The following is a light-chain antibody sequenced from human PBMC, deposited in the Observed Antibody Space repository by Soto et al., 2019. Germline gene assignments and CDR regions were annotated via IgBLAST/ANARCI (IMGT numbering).Light chain of an antibody. V-gene: IGKV4-1*01. CDR2: GAS. J-gene: IGKJ3*01. Sequence: DIVMTQSPDSLGVSLGERATINCKSSQSVLYTSNNQNYLAWYQQKSGQPPKLLIYGASARESGVPARFSGSGSGTDFTLTIIGLQADDVAVYYCQQYYLVPFTFGPGTKVDIK. CDR1: QSVLYTSNNQNY. CDR3: QQYYLVPFT.